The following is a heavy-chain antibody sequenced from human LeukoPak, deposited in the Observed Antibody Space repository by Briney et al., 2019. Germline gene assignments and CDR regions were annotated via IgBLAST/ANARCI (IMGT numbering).Heavy chain of an antibody. D-gene: IGHD4-17*01. CDR3: ARLITTVTSEY. Sequence: SETLSLTCTVSGGSLNRSYYYWGWIRPPPGKGLEWIVSIYYSGNTYSNPSLKSLSTISVDTSKNQFSLTLSSVTAADTAVYYWARLITTVTSEYWGQGTLVTVSS. CDR2: IYYSGNT. CDR1: GGSLNRSYYY. V-gene: IGHV4-39*01. J-gene: IGHJ4*02.